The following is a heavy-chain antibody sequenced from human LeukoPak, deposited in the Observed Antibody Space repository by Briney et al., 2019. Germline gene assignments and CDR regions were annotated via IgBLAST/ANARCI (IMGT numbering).Heavy chain of an antibody. V-gene: IGHV1-8*03. D-gene: IGHD5-24*01. Sequence: ASVKVSCKASGYTFTSYDINWVRQATGQGLEWMGWMNPNSGNTGYAQKFQGRVTITRNTSISTAYMELSSQRSEDTAVYYCARGSVLEMATRTGPDAFDIWGQGTMVTVSS. CDR1: GYTFTSYD. CDR3: ARGSVLEMATRTGPDAFDI. CDR2: MNPNSGNT. J-gene: IGHJ3*02.